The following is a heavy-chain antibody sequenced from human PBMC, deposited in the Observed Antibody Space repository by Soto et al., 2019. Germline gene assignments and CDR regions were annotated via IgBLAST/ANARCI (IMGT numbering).Heavy chain of an antibody. J-gene: IGHJ4*02. CDR3: ANPYGGGY. CDR2: ISGSGGNT. D-gene: IGHD2-15*01. CDR1: GFTFSSNG. V-gene: IGHV3-23*01. Sequence: EVQLLESGGGLVQPGESLRLSCAASGFTFSSNGMDWVRQAPGKGLEWVSGISGSGGNTYYADSVKGRCTISRDNSRNTLYLQMSSLRAEDTAIYYCANPYGGGYWGQGTLVTVSS.